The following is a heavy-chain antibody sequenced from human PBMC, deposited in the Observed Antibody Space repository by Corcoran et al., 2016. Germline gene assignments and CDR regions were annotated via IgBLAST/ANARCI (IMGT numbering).Heavy chain of an antibody. J-gene: IGHJ5*02. CDR3: TPGGSVPAARADNWFDP. CDR2: IRSKAYGGTT. V-gene: IGHV3-49*05. Sequence: EVQLVESGGGLVKPGRSLRLSCTASGFTFGDYAMSWFRQAPGKGLEWVGFIRSKAYGGTTEYAASVKGRFTISRDDSKSIAYLQMNSLKTEDTAVYYCTPGGSVPAARADNWFDPWGQGTLVTVSS. D-gene: IGHD2-2*01. CDR1: GFTFGDYA.